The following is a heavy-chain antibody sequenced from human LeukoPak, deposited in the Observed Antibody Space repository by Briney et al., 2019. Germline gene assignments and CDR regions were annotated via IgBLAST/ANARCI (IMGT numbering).Heavy chain of an antibody. V-gene: IGHV3-23*01. Sequence: PGGSLRLSCAASGLTFSSYAMSWVRQAPGKGLEWVSAISGSGGSTYYADSVKGRFTISRDNSKNTLYLQMNSLRAEDTAVYYCVYPIGVVVITGNWGQGTLVTVSS. CDR2: ISGSGGST. J-gene: IGHJ4*02. CDR3: VYPIGVVVITGN. D-gene: IGHD3-22*01. CDR1: GLTFSSYA.